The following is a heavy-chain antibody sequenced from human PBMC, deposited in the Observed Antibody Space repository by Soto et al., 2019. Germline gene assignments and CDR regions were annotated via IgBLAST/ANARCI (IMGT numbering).Heavy chain of an antibody. CDR2: IHYSGST. D-gene: IGHD6-13*01. CDR1: GGSISGYY. CDR3: ARGSAAGTKSPFDY. Sequence: VQLQESGPGLVKPSETLSLTCTVSGGSISGYYWSWIRQSPGKGLEWIGYIHYSGSTNYNPSLTSRIAISVDSSKNQLSLQLSSVTAADTAVYYCARGSAAGTKSPFDYWGQGTLVTVSS. J-gene: IGHJ4*02. V-gene: IGHV4-59*01.